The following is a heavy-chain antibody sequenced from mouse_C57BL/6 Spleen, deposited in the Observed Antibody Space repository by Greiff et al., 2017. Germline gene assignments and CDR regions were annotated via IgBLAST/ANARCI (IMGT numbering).Heavy chain of an antibody. V-gene: IGHV1-85*01. CDR2: IYPRDGST. D-gene: IGHD2-4*01. Sequence: VQLQQSGAELVKPGASVKISCKASGYAFSSYWMNWVKQRPGQGLEWIGWIYPRDGSTKYNEKFKGKATLTVDTSSSTAYMELHSLTSEDSAVYFCARSDYDYAFAYWGQGTLVTVSA. J-gene: IGHJ3*01. CDR3: ARSDYDYAFAY. CDR1: GYAFSSYW.